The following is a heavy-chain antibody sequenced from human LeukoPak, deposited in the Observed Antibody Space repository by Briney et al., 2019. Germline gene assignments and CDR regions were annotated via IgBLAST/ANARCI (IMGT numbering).Heavy chain of an antibody. Sequence: GGSLRLSCAASGFNFRGYAMSWVRQAPGKGLEWVSGISGSGARAHYAESVRGRFAISRDSSQNTLHLEMNSLRAEDTAVYYCAKEVVLGESNYFYYGMDVWGQGTTVTVSS. CDR2: ISGSGARA. D-gene: IGHD6-6*01. J-gene: IGHJ6*02. CDR3: AKEVVLGESNYFYYGMDV. V-gene: IGHV3-23*01. CDR1: GFNFRGYA.